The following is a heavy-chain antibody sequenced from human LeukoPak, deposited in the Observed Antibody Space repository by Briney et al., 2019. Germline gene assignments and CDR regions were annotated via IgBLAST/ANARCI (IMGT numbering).Heavy chain of an antibody. D-gene: IGHD3-22*01. CDR2: INPNSGGT. CDR3: ARGRETYYYDNGARQEGGWFDP. CDR1: GYPFTDYY. V-gene: IGHV1-2*02. J-gene: IGHJ5*02. Sequence: ASVKVSCKSSGYPFTDYYVHWVRQAPGQGLEWMGWINPNSGGTNYAQKVLGRVAMTRDTSITTAYMELTRLKSDDTAVYYCARGRETYYYDNGARQEGGWFDPWGQGTLVTVSS.